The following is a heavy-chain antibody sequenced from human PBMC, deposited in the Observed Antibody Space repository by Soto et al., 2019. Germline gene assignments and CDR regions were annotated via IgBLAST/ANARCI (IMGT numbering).Heavy chain of an antibody. Sequence: EVQLVASGGGLIQPGGSLRLSCAASGLTVSNNYMNWVRQPPGKGLEWVAVIYSSGPTYYADSVKGRFTISRDTVKNIVYLQMNSLRVDDTAMYYCARDKTQAAGWFDPWGQGTQVTVSS. CDR1: GLTVSNNY. CDR2: IYSSGPT. V-gene: IGHV3-53*02. D-gene: IGHD6-25*01. J-gene: IGHJ5*02. CDR3: ARDKTQAAGWFDP.